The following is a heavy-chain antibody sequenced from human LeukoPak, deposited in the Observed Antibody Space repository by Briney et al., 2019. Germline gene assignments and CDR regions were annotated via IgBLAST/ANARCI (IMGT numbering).Heavy chain of an antibody. J-gene: IGHJ4*02. CDR1: GFTFSSYA. CDR2: ISGSGGST. Sequence: PGGALRLSCAASGFTFSSYAMSWVRQAPGKGLEWVSAISGSGGSTYYADSVKGRFTISRDNSKNTLYLQMNSLRAEDTAVYYCARGPSGYHNTGGQGTLVTVSS. CDR3: ARGPSGYHNT. D-gene: IGHD5-12*01. V-gene: IGHV3-23*01.